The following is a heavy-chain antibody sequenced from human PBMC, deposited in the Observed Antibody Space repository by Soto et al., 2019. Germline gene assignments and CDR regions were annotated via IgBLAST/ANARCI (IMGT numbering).Heavy chain of an antibody. J-gene: IGHJ6*02. V-gene: IGHV3-74*01. Sequence: GGSLRLSCAASGFTFSSYWMHWVRQAPGKGLVWVSRINSDGSSTSYADSVKGRFTISRDNAKNTLYLQMNSLRAEDTAVYYCARDQKYYYYYYGMDVWGQGITVTVSS. CDR1: GFTFSSYW. CDR2: INSDGSST. CDR3: ARDQKYYYYYYGMDV.